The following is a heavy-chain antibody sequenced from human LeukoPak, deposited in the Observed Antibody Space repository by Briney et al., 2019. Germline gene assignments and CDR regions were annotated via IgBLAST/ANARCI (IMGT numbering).Heavy chain of an antibody. CDR2: ISSSSSYI. Sequence: PGGSLRLSCAASGFTFSSYSMNWVRQAPGKGLEWVSSISSSSSYIYYADSVKGRFTISRDNAKNSLYLQMNSLRAEDTAVYYCARDVRAVAGLLDYWGQGTLVTVSS. D-gene: IGHD6-19*01. CDR1: GFTFSSYS. J-gene: IGHJ4*02. CDR3: ARDVRAVAGLLDY. V-gene: IGHV3-21*01.